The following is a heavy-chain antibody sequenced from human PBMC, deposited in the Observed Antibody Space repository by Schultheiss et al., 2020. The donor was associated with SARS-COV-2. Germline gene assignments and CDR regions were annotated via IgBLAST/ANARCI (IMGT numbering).Heavy chain of an antibody. V-gene: IGHV3-66*01. CDR3: AKDYTSGWPPPTFDY. Sequence: GGSLRLSCAASGFTVSSNYMSWVRQAPGKGLEWVSVIYSGGSTYYADSVKGRFTISRDNSKNTLYLQMNSLRAEDTAVYYCAKDYTSGWPPPTFDYWGQGTLVTVSS. CDR2: IYSGGST. D-gene: IGHD6-19*01. CDR1: GFTVSSNY. J-gene: IGHJ4*02.